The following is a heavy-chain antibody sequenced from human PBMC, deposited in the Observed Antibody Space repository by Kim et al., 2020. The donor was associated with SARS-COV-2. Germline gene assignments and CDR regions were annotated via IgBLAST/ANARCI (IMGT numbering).Heavy chain of an antibody. CDR1: GGSINYY. V-gene: IGHV4-59*13. CDR2: IYYSWSA. CDR3: ARGEQWQDFDY. J-gene: IGHJ4*02. D-gene: IGHD6-19*01. Sequence: SETLSLTCTVSGGSINYYWGWIRQPPGKGLEWIGYIYYSWSADYNPSLKSRLTISVDMFKKQFYLKLSSVTAADTAVYYCARGEQWQDFDYWGQGTLVTVSS.